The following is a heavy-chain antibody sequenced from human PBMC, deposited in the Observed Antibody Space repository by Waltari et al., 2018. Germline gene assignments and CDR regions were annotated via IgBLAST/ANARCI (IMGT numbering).Heavy chain of an antibody. Sequence: QVQLQESGPGLVNPSQTLSLTCTVSDGPTTRGHDYWSRISQPPGKGLEWIGYIYYSGSTYYNPSLKSRVTISVDTSKNQFSLKLSSVTAADTAVYYCARADNWGENAFDIWGQGTMVTVSS. CDR2: IYYSGST. J-gene: IGHJ3*02. CDR1: DGPTTRGHDY. V-gene: IGHV4-30-4*08. CDR3: ARADNWGENAFDI. D-gene: IGHD1-1*01.